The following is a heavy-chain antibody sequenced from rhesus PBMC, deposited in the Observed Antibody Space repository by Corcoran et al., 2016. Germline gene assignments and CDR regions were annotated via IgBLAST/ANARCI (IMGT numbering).Heavy chain of an antibody. D-gene: IGHD4-29*01. J-gene: IGHJ4*01. Sequence: QVQLQESGPGLVKPSETLSLTCAVSGASISSYWWSWIRQPPGKGLEWIGEINGNSGSTYYNPSRKSRVTISKDASKNQVSLKLSSVTAADTAVYYCARGGGSSYAPFDYWGQGVLVTVSS. CDR2: INGNSGST. V-gene: IGHV4-80*01. CDR3: ARGGGSSYAPFDY. CDR1: GASISSYW.